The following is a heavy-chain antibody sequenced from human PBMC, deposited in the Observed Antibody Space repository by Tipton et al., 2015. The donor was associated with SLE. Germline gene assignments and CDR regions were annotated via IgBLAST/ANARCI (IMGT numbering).Heavy chain of an antibody. D-gene: IGHD6-13*01. CDR2: ISTYNGNT. Sequence: QSGPEVKKPGASVKVSCKASGYTFTSYGISWVRQAPGQGLEWMGWISTYNGNTNYAQKLQGRVSMTTDTSTTTAYMELRNLRSDDTAVYYCATQPPYSGTWYFDYWGQGPLVTVSS. CDR3: ATQPPYSGTWYFDY. J-gene: IGHJ4*02. V-gene: IGHV1-18*01. CDR1: GYTFTSYG.